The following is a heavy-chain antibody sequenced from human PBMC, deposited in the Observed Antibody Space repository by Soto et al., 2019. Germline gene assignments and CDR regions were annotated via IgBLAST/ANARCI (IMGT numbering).Heavy chain of an antibody. Sequence: ASVKVSCKASGGTFSSYAISWVRQAPGQGLEWMGGIIPIFGTANYAQKFQGRVTITADKSTSTAYMELSSLRSEDTAVYYCARGAYSSLIAAAGIFDYWGQGTLVTVSS. CDR3: ARGAYSSLIAAAGIFDY. D-gene: IGHD6-13*01. CDR2: IIPIFGTA. V-gene: IGHV1-69*06. CDR1: GGTFSSYA. J-gene: IGHJ4*02.